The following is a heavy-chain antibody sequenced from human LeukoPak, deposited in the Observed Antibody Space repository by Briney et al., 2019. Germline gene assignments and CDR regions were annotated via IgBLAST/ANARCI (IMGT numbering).Heavy chain of an antibody. J-gene: IGHJ4*02. CDR2: IWYDGSNK. CDR1: GFTFSNAW. Sequence: PGGSLRLSCAASGFTFSNAWMSWVRQAPGKGLEWVAVIWYDGSNKYYADSVKGRFTISRDNSKNTLYLQMNSLRAEDTAVYYCARGAVAGDYWGQGTLVTVSS. V-gene: IGHV3-33*08. CDR3: ARGAVAGDY. D-gene: IGHD6-19*01.